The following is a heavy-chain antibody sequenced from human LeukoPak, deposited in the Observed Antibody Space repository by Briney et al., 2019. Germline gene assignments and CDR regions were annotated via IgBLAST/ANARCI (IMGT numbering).Heavy chain of an antibody. J-gene: IGHJ4*02. V-gene: IGHV3-9*01. CDR2: ISWNSGSI. D-gene: IGHD6-13*01. CDR3: AKIGGIAAV. Sequence: GGSRRLSCAASGFTFDDYAMHWVRQAPGKGLEWVSGISWNSGSIGYADSVKGRFTISRDNAKNSLYLQMNSLRAEDTALYYCAKIGGIAAVWGQGTLVTVSS. CDR1: GFTFDDYA.